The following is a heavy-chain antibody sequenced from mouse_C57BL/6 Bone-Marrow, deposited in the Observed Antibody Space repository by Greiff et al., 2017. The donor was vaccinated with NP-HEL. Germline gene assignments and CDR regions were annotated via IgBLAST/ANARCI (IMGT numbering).Heavy chain of an antibody. CDR1: GYTFTDYY. CDR2: INPNNGGT. CDR3: ALLRYKDYFDY. V-gene: IGHV1-26*01. Sequence: EVQLQQSGPELVKPGASVKISCKASGYTFTDYYMNWVKQSHGKSLEWIGDINPNNGGTSYNQKFKGKATLTVDKSSSTAYMELRSLTSEDSAVYYCALLRYKDYFDYWGQGTTLTVSS. D-gene: IGHD1-1*01. J-gene: IGHJ2*01.